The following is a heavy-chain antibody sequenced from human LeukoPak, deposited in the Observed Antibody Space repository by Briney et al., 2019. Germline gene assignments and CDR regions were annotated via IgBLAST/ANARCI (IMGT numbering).Heavy chain of an antibody. V-gene: IGHV4-39*01. J-gene: IGHJ4*02. CDR1: GGSISSSSYY. CDR3: ARRKGGPRAVAGQYFDY. Sequence: SETLSLTCTVSGGSISSSSYYWGWIRQPPGKGLEWIGSIYYSGSTYYNPSLKSRVTISVDTSKNQFSLKLSSVTAADTAVYYCARRKGGPRAVAGQYFDYWGQGTLVTVSS. D-gene: IGHD6-19*01. CDR2: IYYSGST.